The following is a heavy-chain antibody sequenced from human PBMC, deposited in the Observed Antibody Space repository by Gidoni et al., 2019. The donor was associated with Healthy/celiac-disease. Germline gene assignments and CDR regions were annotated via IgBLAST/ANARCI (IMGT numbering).Heavy chain of an antibody. CDR3: ASVYGDSQGAFDI. CDR1: GFTFSSYA. D-gene: IGHD4-17*01. V-gene: IGHV3-30-3*01. Sequence: GVQPGRSLSLSCAAPGFTFSSYAMHWVRQAPGKGLEWVAVISYDGSNKYYADSVKGRFTISRDNSKNTLYLQMNSLRAEDTAVYYCASVYGDSQGAFDIWGQGTMVTVSS. J-gene: IGHJ3*02. CDR2: ISYDGSNK.